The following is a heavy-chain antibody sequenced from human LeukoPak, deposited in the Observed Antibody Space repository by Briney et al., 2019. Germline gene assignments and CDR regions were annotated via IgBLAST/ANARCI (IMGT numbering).Heavy chain of an antibody. D-gene: IGHD3-22*01. Sequence: GASVKVSCKASGYTFTGYYMHWVRQAPGQGLEWMGWINPNSGGTNYAQKFQGRVTMTRDTSISTAYMELSRLRSDDTAVYYCARAIYDSSGYYYTGGGKSDYWGQGTLVTVSS. CDR2: INPNSGGT. J-gene: IGHJ4*02. CDR1: GYTFTGYY. CDR3: ARAIYDSSGYYYTGGGKSDY. V-gene: IGHV1-2*02.